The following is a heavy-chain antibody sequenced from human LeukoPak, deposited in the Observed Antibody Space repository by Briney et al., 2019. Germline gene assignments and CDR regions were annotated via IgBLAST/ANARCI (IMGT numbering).Heavy chain of an antibody. CDR1: GGSISSGSYY. V-gene: IGHV4-61*02. Sequence: PSETLSLTCTVSGGSISSGSYYWSWIRQPAGKGLEWIGRIYTSGSTNYNPSLKSRVTISVDTSKNQFSLELSSVTAADTAVYYCARCKDWFDPWGQGTLVTVSS. CDR2: IYTSGST. D-gene: IGHD2/OR15-2a*01. J-gene: IGHJ5*02. CDR3: ARCKDWFDP.